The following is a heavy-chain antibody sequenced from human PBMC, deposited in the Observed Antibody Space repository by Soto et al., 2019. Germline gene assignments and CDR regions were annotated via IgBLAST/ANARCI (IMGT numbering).Heavy chain of an antibody. J-gene: IGHJ5*02. Sequence: VQLVESGGGLVQPGGSLRLSCAASGFTFSSYSMNWVRQAPGKGLGWVSYISSSSSTIYYADSVKGRFTISRDNAQTSLYLQMNSRRAEDTAVYYCARHPERIAQIGWFDPWGQGTLVTVSS. CDR2: ISSSSSTI. D-gene: IGHD6-13*01. CDR3: ARHPERIAQIGWFDP. CDR1: GFTFSSYS. V-gene: IGHV3-48*01.